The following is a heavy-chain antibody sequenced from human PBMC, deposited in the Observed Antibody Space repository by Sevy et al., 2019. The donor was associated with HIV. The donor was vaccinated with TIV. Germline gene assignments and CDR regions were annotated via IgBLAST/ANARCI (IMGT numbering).Heavy chain of an antibody. D-gene: IGHD2-2*01. CDR1: GYTFSSYG. V-gene: IGHV1-18*01. CDR2: ISNFNVNT. Sequence: ASVNVSRKASGYTFSSYGISWVRQAPGQGLEWMGWISNFNVNTNNAQKFQGRVTMTTDTSTSTAYMELRSLRSDDTAVYYCARDDCSSLSCHGSLLYWGQGTLVTVSS. J-gene: IGHJ4*02. CDR3: ARDDCSSLSCHGSLLY.